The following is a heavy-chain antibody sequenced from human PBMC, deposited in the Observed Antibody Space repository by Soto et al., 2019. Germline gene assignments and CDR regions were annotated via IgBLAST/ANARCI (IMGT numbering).Heavy chain of an antibody. CDR3: AGSHWRPGDCRTGHSWFGS. J-gene: IGHJ5*01. Sequence: SETLSLTCTVSGGSISTYYWNWIRQPPGKGLEWIGCIFDSGSTVYNPSLRSRVTISVDTSKNQFSLKLSSVTAADTAVYYCAGSHWRPGDCRTGHSWFGSWGQGHRVTVSS. D-gene: IGHD2-21*01. CDR2: IFDSGST. CDR1: GGSISTYY. V-gene: IGHV4-59*08.